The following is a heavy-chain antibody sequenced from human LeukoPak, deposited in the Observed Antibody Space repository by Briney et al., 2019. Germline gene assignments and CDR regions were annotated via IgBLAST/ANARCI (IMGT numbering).Heavy chain of an antibody. CDR3: AGVWVGYCSGGSCYPYYYYGMDV. CDR2: INPNSGGT. V-gene: IGHV1-2*06. J-gene: IGHJ6*02. CDR1: GYTFTSYD. Sequence: ASVKVSCKASGYTFTSYDINWVRQATGQGLEWMGRINPNSGGTNYAQKFQGRVTMTRDTSISTAYMELSRLRSDDTAVYYCAGVWVGYCSGGSCYPYYYYGMDVWGQGTTVTVSS. D-gene: IGHD2-15*01.